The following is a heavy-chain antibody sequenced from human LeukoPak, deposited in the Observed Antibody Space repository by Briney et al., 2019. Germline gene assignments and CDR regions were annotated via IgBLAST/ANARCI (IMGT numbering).Heavy chain of an antibody. V-gene: IGHV3-30*02. J-gene: IGHJ6*02. CDR3: AKAPYYDIRRCMDV. Sequence: GSLRLSCAASGFTFSSYGMHWVRQAPGKGLEWVAFIRYDGSNKYYADSVKGRFTISRDNSKNTLYLQMNSLRAEDTAVYYCAKAPYYDIRRCMDVWGQGTTVTVSS. CDR1: GFTFSSYG. CDR2: IRYDGSNK. D-gene: IGHD3-9*01.